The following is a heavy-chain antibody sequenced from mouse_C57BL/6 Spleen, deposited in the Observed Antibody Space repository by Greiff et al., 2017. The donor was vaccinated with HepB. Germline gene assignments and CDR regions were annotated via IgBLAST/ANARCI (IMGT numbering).Heavy chain of an antibody. CDR3: ARPNWDYFDY. D-gene: IGHD4-1*02. CDR2: ISSGGSYT. CDR1: GFTFSSYG. V-gene: IGHV5-6*01. Sequence: EVKLVESGGELVKPGGSLKLSCAASGFTFSSYGMSWVRQTPDKRLEWVATISSGGSYTYYPDSVKGRFTISRDNAKKTLYLQMSSLKSEDTAMYYCARPNWDYFDYWGQGTTLTVSS. J-gene: IGHJ2*01.